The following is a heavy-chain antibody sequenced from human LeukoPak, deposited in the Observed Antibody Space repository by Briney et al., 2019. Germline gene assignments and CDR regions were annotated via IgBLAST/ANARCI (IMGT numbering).Heavy chain of an antibody. Sequence: GGSLRLSCAASGFIFSNYGMNWVRQAPGKGLEWVSSISSSSSYIYYADSVKGRFTISRDNAKNSLYLQMNSLRAEDTAVYYCARDSRYDFWSGYQAGMDVWGQGTTVTVSS. V-gene: IGHV3-21*01. CDR1: GFIFSNYG. D-gene: IGHD3-3*01. CDR2: ISSSSSYI. J-gene: IGHJ6*02. CDR3: ARDSRYDFWSGYQAGMDV.